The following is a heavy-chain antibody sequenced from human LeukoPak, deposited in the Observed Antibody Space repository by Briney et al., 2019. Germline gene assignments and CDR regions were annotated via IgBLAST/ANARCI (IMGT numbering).Heavy chain of an antibody. J-gene: IGHJ4*02. CDR2: ISWNSGSI. V-gene: IGHV3-9*01. Sequence: GRSLRLSCAASGFTFDDYAMHWVRQAPGKGLEWGSGISWNSGSIGYADSVKGRFTISRDNAKNSLYLQMNSLRAEDTALYYCAKGNAAVAGFGVDYWGQGTLVTVSS. CDR1: GFTFDDYA. D-gene: IGHD6-19*01. CDR3: AKGNAAVAGFGVDY.